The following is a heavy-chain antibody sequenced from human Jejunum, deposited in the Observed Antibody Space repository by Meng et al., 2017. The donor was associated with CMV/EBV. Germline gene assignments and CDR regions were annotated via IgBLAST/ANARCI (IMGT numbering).Heavy chain of an antibody. CDR2: IIAIFKTP. CDR1: GGSVNNYA. CDR3: ARGFLNGYQPFDY. Sequence: QVQLMQSGAEVKEPXSSMKIXCKSSGGSVNNYAFNWVRQAPGQGLEWMGGIIAIFKTPNYAQKFQGRLTITADASTGTSYMELTSLTSEGTAVYYCARGFLNGYQPFDYWGQGTMGTVSS. J-gene: IGHJ4*02. V-gene: IGHV1-69*12. D-gene: IGHD5-24*01.